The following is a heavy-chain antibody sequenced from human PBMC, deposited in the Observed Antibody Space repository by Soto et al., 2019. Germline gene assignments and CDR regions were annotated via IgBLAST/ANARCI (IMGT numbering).Heavy chain of an antibody. D-gene: IGHD1-1*01. CDR1: GYTFTDYY. CDR3: ARSGTGPTYLDH. V-gene: IGHV1-2*02. Sequence: QVQLVQSGAEVVKPGASVKVSCQGSGYTFTDYYLHWLRQAPGHGLEWIGWVNPDTGATNYAQNFQGRVTLTRDASINTGHMELARLGSDDTAVYYFARSGTGPTYLDHWGQGTLVTVSS. CDR2: VNPDTGAT. J-gene: IGHJ4*02.